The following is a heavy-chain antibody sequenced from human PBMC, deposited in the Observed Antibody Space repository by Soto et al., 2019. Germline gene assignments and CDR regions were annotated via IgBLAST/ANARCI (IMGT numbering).Heavy chain of an antibody. J-gene: IGHJ6*02. CDR1: GFIISSYW. CDR3: AIVSWREKYAMDV. Sequence: GGSLRLSCAASGFIISSYWMSWVRQAPGKGLEWVANIKQDVSEKYYVDSVKGRFSISRDNAKNSLYLQMNSLRAEDTAVYYCAIVSWREKYAMDVWGQGTMVTVSS. V-gene: IGHV3-7*01. CDR2: IKQDVSEK.